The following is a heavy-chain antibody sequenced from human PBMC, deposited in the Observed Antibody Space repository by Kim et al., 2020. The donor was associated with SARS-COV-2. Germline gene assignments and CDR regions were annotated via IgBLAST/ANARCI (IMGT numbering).Heavy chain of an antibody. V-gene: IGHV3-74*01. Sequence: GGSLRLSCAASGFTFSTYWMHWVRQAPGKGLVWVSRIRGDETTTGYADSVKGRFTISRDNAKNTLYLQMNSLRAEDTAVYYCTRGAGGAFDYWGQGTVVTVSS. CDR3: TRGAGGAFDY. D-gene: IGHD3-10*01. J-gene: IGHJ4*02. CDR2: IRGDETTT. CDR1: GFTFSTYW.